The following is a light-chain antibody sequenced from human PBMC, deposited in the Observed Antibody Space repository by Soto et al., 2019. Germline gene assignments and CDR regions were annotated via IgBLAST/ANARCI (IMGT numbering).Light chain of an antibody. J-gene: IGKJ4*01. CDR2: GAS. CDR1: QSVVFY. CDR3: QQYGSSPLT. Sequence: EILLTQSPATLSFSPWEIATLSCRASQSVVFYVDCHQQKPGQAPRLLIYGASNRAAGIPARFSGSGSGTDFTLTISRLEPEDFAVYYCQQYGSSPLTFGGATKVDI. V-gene: IGKV3-20*01.